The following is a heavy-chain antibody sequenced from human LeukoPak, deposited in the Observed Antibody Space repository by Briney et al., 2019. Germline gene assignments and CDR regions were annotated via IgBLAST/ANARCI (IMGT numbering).Heavy chain of an antibody. CDR2: IYSGGST. V-gene: IGHV3-66*02. D-gene: IGHD3-3*01. CDR1: GFTVSSSY. J-gene: IGHJ5*02. CDR3: ARDFWSGSYH. Sequence: PGGSLRLSCAASGFTVSSSYMSWVRQAPGKGLEWVSVIYSGGSTYYADSVKGRFTISRDNSKNTLYLQMNSLRAEDTVVYYCARDFWSGSYHWGQGTLVTVSS.